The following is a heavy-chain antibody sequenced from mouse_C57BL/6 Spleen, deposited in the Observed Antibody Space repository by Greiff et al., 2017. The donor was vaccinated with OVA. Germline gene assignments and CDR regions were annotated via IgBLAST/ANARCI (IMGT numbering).Heavy chain of an antibody. CDR1: GYSITSGYY. Sequence: DVQLQESGPGLVKPSQSLSLTCSVTGYSITSGYYWNWIRQFPGNKLEWMGYISYDGSNNYNPSLKNRISITRDTSKNQFFLKLNSVTTEDTATYYCARRGGNYGFAYWGQGTLVTVSA. CDR2: ISYDGSN. D-gene: IGHD2-1*01. V-gene: IGHV3-6*01. J-gene: IGHJ3*01. CDR3: ARRGGNYGFAY.